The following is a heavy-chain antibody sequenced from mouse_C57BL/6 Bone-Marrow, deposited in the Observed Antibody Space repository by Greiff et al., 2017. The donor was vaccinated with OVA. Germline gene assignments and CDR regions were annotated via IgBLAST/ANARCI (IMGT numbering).Heavy chain of an antibody. CDR3: ARDYGSRIFDY. V-gene: IGHV5-16*01. Sequence: DVKLVESEGGLVQPGSSMKLSCTASGFTFSDYYMAWVRQVPEKGLEWVANINYDGSSTYYLDSLKSRFIISRDNAKNILYLQMSSLKSEDTATYYGARDYGSRIFDYWGQGTTLTVSS. CDR1: GFTFSDYY. CDR2: INYDGSST. D-gene: IGHD1-1*01. J-gene: IGHJ2*01.